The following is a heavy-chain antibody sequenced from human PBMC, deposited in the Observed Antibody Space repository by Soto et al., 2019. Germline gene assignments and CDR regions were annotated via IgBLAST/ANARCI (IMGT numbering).Heavy chain of an antibody. Sequence: SETLSLPCAVYGGSFRGFYWPRVRQPPGTGLEWIGEINHSGSTNYNPSLKSRVTISVDTSKNQFSLKLTSVTAADTAVYYCARDKITGAFDYWGQGTLVTVSS. J-gene: IGHJ4*02. CDR2: INHSGST. V-gene: IGHV4-34*01. CDR3: ARDKITGAFDY. CDR1: GGSFRGFY. D-gene: IGHD2-8*02.